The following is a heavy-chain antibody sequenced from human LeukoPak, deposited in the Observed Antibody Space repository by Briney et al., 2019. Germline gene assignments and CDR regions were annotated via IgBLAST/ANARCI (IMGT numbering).Heavy chain of an antibody. V-gene: IGHV3-30-3*01. Sequence: GGSLRLSCAACGFTYSSYAMHWVRQAPGKGLEWVAVISYDGSNKYYADSVKGRFTISRDNSKNTLYLQMNSLRAEDTAVYYCARTGTLYYYYYGMDVWGQGTTVTVSS. CDR3: ARTGTLYYYYYGMDV. CDR2: ISYDGSNK. J-gene: IGHJ6*02. D-gene: IGHD1/OR15-1a*01. CDR1: GFTYSSYA.